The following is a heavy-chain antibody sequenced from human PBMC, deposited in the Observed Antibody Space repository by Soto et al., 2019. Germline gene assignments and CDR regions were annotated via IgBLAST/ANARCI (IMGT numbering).Heavy chain of an antibody. CDR2: INHSGST. CDR1: GGSISTRSSY. J-gene: IGHJ5*02. Sequence: LSLTCTVSGGSISTRSSYWGWIRQPPGKGLEWIGNINHSGSTNYNPSLKSRVTISVDTSKNQFSLKLSSVTAADTAVYYCARESIAARRANNWFDPWGQGTLVTVSS. V-gene: IGHV4-39*07. CDR3: ARESIAARRANNWFDP. D-gene: IGHD6-6*01.